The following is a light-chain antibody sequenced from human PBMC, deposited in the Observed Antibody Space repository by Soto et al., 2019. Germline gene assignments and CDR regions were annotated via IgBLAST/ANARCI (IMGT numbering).Light chain of an antibody. CDR2: NDD. CDR3: AVWDETLIEV. V-gene: IGLV1-44*01. Sequence: QSVLTQPPSASGTPGQTVTISCSGSSSNIGTNSVNWYQHVPGAAPSLLIYNDDQRPSGVPGRFSGSKSGTSASLAISWLRSEDEADYFCAVWDETLIEVFGTGTKLTVL. CDR1: SSNIGTNS. J-gene: IGLJ1*01.